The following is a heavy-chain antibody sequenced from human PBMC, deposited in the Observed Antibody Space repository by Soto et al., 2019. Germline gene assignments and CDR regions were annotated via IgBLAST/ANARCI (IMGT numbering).Heavy chain of an antibody. V-gene: IGHV4-39*07. J-gene: IGHJ4*02. CDR3: ARLGGYYQAFDS. Sequence: SETLSLTCTVSGGSIDRSNYYWDWIRQPPGKGLEWIGTTYYNGNAYYNPSLKSRVTISVDSSKNQFSLKLDSVTAADTAVYYCARLGGYYQAFDSWGQGTLVTVSS. CDR1: GGSIDRSNYY. CDR2: TYYNGNA. D-gene: IGHD3-22*01.